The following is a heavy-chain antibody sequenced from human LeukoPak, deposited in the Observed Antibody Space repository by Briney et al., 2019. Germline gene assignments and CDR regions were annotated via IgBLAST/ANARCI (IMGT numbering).Heavy chain of an antibody. V-gene: IGHV3-30*04. CDR3: ARATNAYGSGSLYGMDV. Sequence: GRSLRLSCAASGFTFSSYAMHWVRQAPGKGLEWVAVISYDGSNKYYADSVKGRFTISRDNSKNTLYLQMNSLRAEDTAVYYCARATNAYGSGSLYGMDVWGKGTTVTVSS. D-gene: IGHD3-10*01. CDR2: ISYDGSNK. J-gene: IGHJ6*04. CDR1: GFTFSSYA.